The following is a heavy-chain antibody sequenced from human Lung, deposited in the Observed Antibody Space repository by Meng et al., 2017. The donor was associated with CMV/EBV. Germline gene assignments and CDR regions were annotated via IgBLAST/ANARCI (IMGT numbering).Heavy chain of an antibody. CDR2: INYSGTT. V-gene: IGHV4-34*01. CDR3: ARAYCSSTSCPEGY. Sequence: SETLSLXCAVYGGSLNGYYWSWIRQPPGKGLEWIAEINYSGTTNYSPSLKSRVTISLHSSKNQFSLNLNSVTAADTAVYYCARAYCSSTSCPEGYWGQGSLVTVPS. D-gene: IGHD2-2*01. J-gene: IGHJ4*02. CDR1: GGSLNGYY.